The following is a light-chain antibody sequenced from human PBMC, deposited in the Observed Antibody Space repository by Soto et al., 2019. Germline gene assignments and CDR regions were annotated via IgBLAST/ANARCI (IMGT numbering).Light chain of an antibody. CDR3: ETWDSNTPWV. Sequence: QSVLPQSSSASASLGSSVKLTCTLSSGHSSYIIAWHQQQPGKAPRYLMKLEGSGSYNKGSGVPDRFSGSSSGADRYLTISNLQFEDEADYYCETWDSNTPWVFGGGTKLTVL. V-gene: IGLV4-60*02. CDR1: SGHSSYI. J-gene: IGLJ3*02. CDR2: LEGSGSY.